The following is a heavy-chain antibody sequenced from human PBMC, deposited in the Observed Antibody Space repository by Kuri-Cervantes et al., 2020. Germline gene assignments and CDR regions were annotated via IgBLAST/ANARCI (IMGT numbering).Heavy chain of an antibody. J-gene: IGHJ4*02. Sequence: GESLKISCAASGFTFSSYAMHWVRQAPGKGLEWVPVISYDGSNKYYADSVKGRFTISRDNSKNTLYLQMNSLRAEDTAVYYCARAPHCSSTSCSGDYFDYWGQGTLVTVSS. V-gene: IGHV3-30*01. D-gene: IGHD2-2*01. CDR2: ISYDGSNK. CDR1: GFTFSSYA. CDR3: ARAPHCSSTSCSGDYFDY.